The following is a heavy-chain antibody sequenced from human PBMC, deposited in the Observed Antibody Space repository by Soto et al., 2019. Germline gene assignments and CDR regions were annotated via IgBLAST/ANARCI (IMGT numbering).Heavy chain of an antibody. V-gene: IGHV4-39*01. CDR2: IYYSGST. CDR3: ASPKIAFYNWFDP. D-gene: IGHD3-3*02. J-gene: IGHJ5*02. CDR1: GGSISSGSYY. Sequence: SEARCLTCTGSGGSISSGSYYGGWIRQPPGKGLEWIGSIYYSGSTYYNPSLKSRVTISVDTSKNQFSLKLSSVTAADTAVYYCASPKIAFYNWFDPWGQGTLVTVS.